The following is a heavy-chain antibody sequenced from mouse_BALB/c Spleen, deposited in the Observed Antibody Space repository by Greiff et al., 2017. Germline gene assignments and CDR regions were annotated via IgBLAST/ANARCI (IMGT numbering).Heavy chain of an antibody. CDR1: GYAFSSYW. J-gene: IGHJ3*01. V-gene: IGHV1-80*01. Sequence: QVQLQQSGAELVRPGSSVKISCKASGYAFSSYWMNWVKQRPGQGLAWIGQIYPGDGDTNYNGKFKGKATLTADKSSSTAYMQLSSRTSEDSAVYFCARWGYDAWFANGGQGTLVTVTA. D-gene: IGHD2-14*01. CDR2: IYPGDGDT. CDR3: ARWGYDAWFAN.